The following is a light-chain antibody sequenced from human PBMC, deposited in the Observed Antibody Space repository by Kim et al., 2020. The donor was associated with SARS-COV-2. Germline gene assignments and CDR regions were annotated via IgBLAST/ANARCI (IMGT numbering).Light chain of an antibody. CDR3: QQRRNWPPWT. Sequence: SQGERAPPSGRASQSLSSYLAWYQQKPGQAPKLLIYGASNRATGIPARFSGSGSGTDFTLTISSLEPEDFAVYYCQQRRNWPPWTFGQGTKVDIK. J-gene: IGKJ1*01. CDR2: GAS. V-gene: IGKV3-11*01. CDR1: QSLSSY.